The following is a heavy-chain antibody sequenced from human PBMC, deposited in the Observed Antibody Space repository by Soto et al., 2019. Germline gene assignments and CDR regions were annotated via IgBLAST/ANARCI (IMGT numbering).Heavy chain of an antibody. Sequence: QVQLQESGPGLVTPSQTLSLTCTVSGGSISSCVYYWSWIRQHPGKGLEWSGYIYSSGFTYYNTSIKSRVTIAVDTSKNQCSLKLSSVTAADTAVYYCARVPTVTGVYYFDYWGQGTLVTVSS. V-gene: IGHV4-31*03. D-gene: IGHD4-17*01. CDR2: IYSSGFT. CDR3: ARVPTVTGVYYFDY. J-gene: IGHJ4*02. CDR1: GGSISSCVYY.